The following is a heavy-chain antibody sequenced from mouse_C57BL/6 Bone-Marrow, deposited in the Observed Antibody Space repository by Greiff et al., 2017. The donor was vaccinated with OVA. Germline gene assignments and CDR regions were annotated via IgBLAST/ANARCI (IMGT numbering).Heavy chain of an antibody. CDR3: TQTGTLAWFAY. Sequence: EVQLQQSGAELVRPGASVKLSCTASGFNIKDDYMHWVKQRPEQGLEWIGWIDPENGDTEYASKFQGKATITADTSSNTAYLQLSSLTSEDTAVYYCTQTGTLAWFAYWGQGTLVTVSA. CDR2: IDPENGDT. V-gene: IGHV14-4*01. J-gene: IGHJ3*01. D-gene: IGHD4-1*01. CDR1: GFNIKDDY.